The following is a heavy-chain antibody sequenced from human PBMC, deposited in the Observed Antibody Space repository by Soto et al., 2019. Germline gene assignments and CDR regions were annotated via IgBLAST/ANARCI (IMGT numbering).Heavy chain of an antibody. J-gene: IGHJ3*02. CDR2: IYYSGST. V-gene: IGHV4-39*01. Sequence: QLQLQESGPGLVKPSETLSLTCTVSGGSISSSSYYWGWIRQPPGKGLEWIGSIYYSGSTYYNPSLKSRVTISVDTSKNQFSLKLSSVTAADTAVYYCARHHETDDVVVAATSAFDIWGQGTMVTVSS. CDR3: ARHHETDDVVVAATSAFDI. D-gene: IGHD2-15*01. CDR1: GGSISSSSYY.